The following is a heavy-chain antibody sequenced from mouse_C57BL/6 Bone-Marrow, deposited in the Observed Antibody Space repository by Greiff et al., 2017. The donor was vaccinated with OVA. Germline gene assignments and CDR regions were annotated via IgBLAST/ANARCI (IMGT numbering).Heavy chain of an antibody. CDR2: IYPGSGNT. CDR3: ARRNDGYYPFDD. V-gene: IGHV1-76*01. D-gene: IGHD2-3*01. CDR1: GYTFTDYY. J-gene: IGHJ2*01. Sequence: QVQLQQSGAELVRPGASVKLSCKASGYTFTDYYINWVKQRPGQGLEWIARIYPGSGNTYYNEKFKGKATLTAEKSSSTAYMQLSSLTSEDSAVYFCARRNDGYYPFDDWGQGTTLTVSS.